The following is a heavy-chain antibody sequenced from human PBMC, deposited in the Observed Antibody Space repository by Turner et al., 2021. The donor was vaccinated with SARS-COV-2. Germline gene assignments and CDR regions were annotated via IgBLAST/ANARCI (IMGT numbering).Heavy chain of an antibody. Sequence: QVQLVESRGGVVQPGRSLRLSCAASGFTFSSYGMHWVRQAPGKGLEWVAVISYDGSNKYYADSVKGRFTISRDNSKNTLYLQMNSLRAEDTAVYYCAKDGAPFLLYFGEPTFYFDYWGQGTLVTVSS. D-gene: IGHD3-10*01. CDR2: ISYDGSNK. CDR3: AKDGAPFLLYFGEPTFYFDY. V-gene: IGHV3-30*18. J-gene: IGHJ4*02. CDR1: GFTFSSYG.